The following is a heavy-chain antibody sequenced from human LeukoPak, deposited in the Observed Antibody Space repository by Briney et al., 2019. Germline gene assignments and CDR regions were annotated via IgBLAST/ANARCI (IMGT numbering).Heavy chain of an antibody. CDR2: INPNSGGT. Sequence: ASVKVSCKASGYTFTGYYMHWVRQAPGQGLEWMGWINPNSGGTNYAQKFQGRVTMTRDTSISTAYMELSRLRSDDTAVYYCARGVTWIQLWDTLYYFDYWGQGTLVTVSS. D-gene: IGHD5-18*01. CDR1: GYTFTGYY. V-gene: IGHV1-2*02. J-gene: IGHJ4*02. CDR3: ARGVTWIQLWDTLYYFDY.